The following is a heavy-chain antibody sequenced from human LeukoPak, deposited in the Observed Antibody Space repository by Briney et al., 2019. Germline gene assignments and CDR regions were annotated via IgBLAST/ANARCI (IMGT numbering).Heavy chain of an antibody. J-gene: IGHJ4*02. D-gene: IGHD4-17*01. CDR3: ARQTTFDY. CDR1: GGSFSGYY. Sequence: PSETLSLTCAVYGGSFSGYYWSWIRQPPGKGLEWIGEINHSGSTNYNQSLKSRVTISVDTSKNQFSLKLSSVTAADTAVYYCARQTTFDYWGQGTLVTVSS. CDR2: INHSGST. V-gene: IGHV4-34*01.